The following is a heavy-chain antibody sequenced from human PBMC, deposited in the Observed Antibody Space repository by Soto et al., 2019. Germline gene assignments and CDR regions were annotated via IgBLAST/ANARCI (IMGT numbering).Heavy chain of an antibody. CDR2: ISYDGSNK. Sequence: GGSLRLSCAASGFTFSSYAMHWVRQAPGKGLEWVAVISYDGSNKYYADSVKCRFTISRDNSKNTLYLQMNSLRAEDTAVYYCGRGGGDYHYYYFYGMDVWGQGTTVTVSS. CDR3: GRGGGDYHYYYFYGMDV. J-gene: IGHJ6*02. V-gene: IGHV3-30-3*01. CDR1: GFTFSSYA. D-gene: IGHD2-21*02.